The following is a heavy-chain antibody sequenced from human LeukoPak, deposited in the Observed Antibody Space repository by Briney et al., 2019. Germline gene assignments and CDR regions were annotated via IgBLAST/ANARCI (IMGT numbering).Heavy chain of an antibody. J-gene: IGHJ4*02. D-gene: IGHD4-17*01. Sequence: SGPALVKPTQTLTLTCTFSGFSLGTSGMCVSWIRQPPGKALEWLARIDWDDEKYYSTSLQTRLTISKDTSKNQVVLTMTNMDPVDTATYYCARAFPTVTTFDYWGQGTLVTVSS. CDR1: GFSLGTSGMC. CDR2: IDWDDEK. CDR3: ARAFPTVTTFDY. V-gene: IGHV2-70*11.